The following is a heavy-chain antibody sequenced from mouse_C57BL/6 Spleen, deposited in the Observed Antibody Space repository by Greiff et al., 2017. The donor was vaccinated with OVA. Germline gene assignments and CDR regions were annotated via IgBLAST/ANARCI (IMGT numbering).Heavy chain of an antibody. CDR2: LNPSSGYT. Sequence: VQLQQSGAELAKPGASVKLSCKASGYTFTSYWMHWVKQRPGTGLEWIGYLNPSSGYTKYNQKFKDKATLTADQSSSTAYMQLSSLKYEDSAVYDCARWAVVGGGFDYWGQGTTLTVSS. CDR3: ARWAVVGGGFDY. J-gene: IGHJ2*01. CDR1: GYTFTSYW. D-gene: IGHD1-1*01. V-gene: IGHV1-7*01.